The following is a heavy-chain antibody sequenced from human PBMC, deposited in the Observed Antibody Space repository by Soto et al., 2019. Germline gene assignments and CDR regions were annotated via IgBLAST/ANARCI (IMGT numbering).Heavy chain of an antibody. J-gene: IGHJ4*02. Sequence: SETLFLTCTVSGGSISSSSYYWGWIRQPPGKELEWIGSIYYSGSTYYNPSLKSRVTISVDTSKNQFSLKLSSVTAADTAVYYCARLGTGTTDYWGQGTLVTVSS. CDR3: ARLGTGTTDY. V-gene: IGHV4-39*01. D-gene: IGHD1-1*01. CDR1: GGSISSSSYY. CDR2: IYYSGST.